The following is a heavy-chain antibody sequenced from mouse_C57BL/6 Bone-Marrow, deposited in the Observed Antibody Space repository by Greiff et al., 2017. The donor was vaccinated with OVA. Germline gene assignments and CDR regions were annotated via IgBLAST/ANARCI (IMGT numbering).Heavy chain of an antibody. CDR3: ANSNWYFDV. V-gene: IGHV1-81*01. CDR2: IYPRSGST. Sequence: VQRVESGAELARPGASVKLSCKASGYTFTSYGISWVKQRTGQGLEWIGEIYPRSGSTYYNEKFKGKATLTADKSSSTAYMELRSLTSEDSAVYFCANSNWYFDVWGTGTTVTVSS. J-gene: IGHJ1*03. CDR1: GYTFTSYG.